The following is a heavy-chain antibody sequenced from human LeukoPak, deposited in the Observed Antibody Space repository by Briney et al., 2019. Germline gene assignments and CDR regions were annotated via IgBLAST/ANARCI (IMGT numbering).Heavy chain of an antibody. CDR2: MNPNSGNT. CDR1: GYTFTSYD. D-gene: IGHD2-2*01. V-gene: IGHV1-8*01. J-gene: IGHJ6*02. CDR3: ARDGGYCSSTSCDNYYYYYGMDV. Sequence: GASVKVSCKASGYTFTSYDINWVRQATGQGLEWMGWMNPNSGNTGYAQKLQGRVTMTTDTSTSTAYMELRSLRSDDTAVYYCARDGGYCSSTSCDNYYYYYGMDVWGQGTTVTVSS.